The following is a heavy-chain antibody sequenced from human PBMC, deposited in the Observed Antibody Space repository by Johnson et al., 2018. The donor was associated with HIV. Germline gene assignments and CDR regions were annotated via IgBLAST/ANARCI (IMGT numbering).Heavy chain of an antibody. CDR3: AKLAIDYSGAWYGLTFDI. J-gene: IGHJ3*02. V-gene: IGHV3-30*09. CDR1: GFTFSSYA. Sequence: VQLVESGGGVVQPGRSLRLSCAASGFTFSSYAMHWVRQAPGKGLEWVAVISYDGSEKYFADSVKGRFAISRDSSKNTLYLQMNSLRAEDSAVYYCAKLAIDYSGAWYGLTFDIWGQGTMVTVSS. CDR2: ISYDGSEK. D-gene: IGHD6-19*01.